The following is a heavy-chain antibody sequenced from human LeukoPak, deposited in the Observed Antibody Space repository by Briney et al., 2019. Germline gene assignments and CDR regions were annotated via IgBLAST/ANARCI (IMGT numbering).Heavy chain of an antibody. Sequence: PGGSLRLSCAASGFSISDHFMSCVRQAPGKAPEWVSYITPEKTFHYIDSVKGRFTISRDNAKNSLYLQMNSLSAEDTAVYYCARVPGGYDTLYDYWGQGTLVTVSS. V-gene: IGHV3-69-1*02. CDR2: ITPEKTF. J-gene: IGHJ4*02. CDR1: GFSISDHF. D-gene: IGHD5-12*01. CDR3: ARVPGGYDTLYDY.